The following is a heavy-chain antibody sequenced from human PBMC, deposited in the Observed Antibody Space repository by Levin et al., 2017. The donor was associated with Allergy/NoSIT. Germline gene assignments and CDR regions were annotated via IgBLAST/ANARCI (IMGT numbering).Heavy chain of an antibody. CDR1: GFTFSNAW. D-gene: IGHD6-25*01. V-gene: IGHV3-15*01. J-gene: IGHJ4*02. Sequence: SCAASGFTFSNAWMNWVRQAPGKGLEWVGRIKRKSDGGTPDYAAPVKGRFTISRDDSKNTLYLQMNNLKTEDTAVYYCTRDTSATNWGQGTLVTVSS. CDR3: TRDTSATN. CDR2: IKRKSDGGTP.